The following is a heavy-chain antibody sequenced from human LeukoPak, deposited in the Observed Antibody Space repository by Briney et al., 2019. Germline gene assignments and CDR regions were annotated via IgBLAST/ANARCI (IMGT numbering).Heavy chain of an antibody. Sequence: PGGSLRLFCAASGFTFSDYYMSWIRQAPGKGLQWGSYITSSGTTIYYADSVKGRFIISRDNAKNSLYLQMNSLRAEDTAVYYGARGYSGYDKYFDYWGQGTLVTVSS. CDR2: ITSSGTTI. J-gene: IGHJ4*02. CDR1: GFTFSDYY. V-gene: IGHV3-11*01. CDR3: ARGYSGYDKYFDY. D-gene: IGHD5-12*01.